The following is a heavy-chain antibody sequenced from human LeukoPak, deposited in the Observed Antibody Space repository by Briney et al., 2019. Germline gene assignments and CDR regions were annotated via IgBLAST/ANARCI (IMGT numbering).Heavy chain of an antibody. J-gene: IGHJ6*03. CDR1: GYTFTGYY. D-gene: IGHD5-12*01. CDR2: INPNSGGT. Sequence: GASVKVSCKASGYTFTGYYMHWVRQAPGQGLEWLEWINPNSGGTNYAQKFQGRVTMTGDTSISTAYMELSSLRSDDTAVYYCARLYSGYGNYYYYMDVWGKGTTVTVAS. V-gene: IGHV1-2*02. CDR3: ARLYSGYGNYYYYMDV.